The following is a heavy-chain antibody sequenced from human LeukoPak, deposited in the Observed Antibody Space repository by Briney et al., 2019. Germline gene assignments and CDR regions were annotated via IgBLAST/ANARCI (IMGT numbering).Heavy chain of an antibody. CDR3: ARDDYGGNLGFGQYYYGMDV. CDR1: GFTFTNNW. J-gene: IGHJ6*02. V-gene: IGHV3-7*01. CDR2: VKQNGDEK. Sequence: GGSLRLSCVASGFTFTNNWMSWVRQAPGKGLEWVANVKQNGDEKSYGDSVKGRFTISRDNAKNSLYLQMNSLRAEDTAVYYCARDDYGGNLGFGQYYYGMDVWGQGTTVTVSS. D-gene: IGHD4-23*01.